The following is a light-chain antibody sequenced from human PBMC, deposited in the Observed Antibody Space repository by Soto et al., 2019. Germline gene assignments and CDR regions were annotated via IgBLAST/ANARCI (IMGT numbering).Light chain of an antibody. CDR3: AAWDDSLSGWM. J-gene: IGLJ3*02. V-gene: IGLV1-47*02. Sequence: QSVLTQPPSASGTPGQRVTISCSGSSSNIGSNYVYWYQQIPGTAPKLLIYSNNQRPSGVPDRFSGSKSGTSASLAISGLRSEDETDYYCAAWDDSLSGWMFGGGTKVTVL. CDR1: SSNIGSNY. CDR2: SNN.